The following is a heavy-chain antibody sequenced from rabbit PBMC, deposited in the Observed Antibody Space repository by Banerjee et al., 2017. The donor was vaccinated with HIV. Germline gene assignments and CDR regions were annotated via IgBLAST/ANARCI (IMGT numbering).Heavy chain of an antibody. CDR1: GIDFSSYG. J-gene: IGHJ4*01. V-gene: IGHV1S7*01. CDR2: INTGSGST. D-gene: IGHD8-1*01. CDR3: ARDSYGGYVGTGYATDL. Sequence: QPVESGGGLVTLGGSLKLSCKASGIDFSSYGISWVRQAPGKGLEWIGYINTGSGSTDYANWVNGRFTISLDNAQNTVFLQMTSLTAADTATYFCARDSYGGYVGTGYATDLWGPGTLVTVS.